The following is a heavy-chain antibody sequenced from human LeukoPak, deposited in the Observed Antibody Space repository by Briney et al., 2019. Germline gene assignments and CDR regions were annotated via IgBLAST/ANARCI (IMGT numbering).Heavy chain of an antibody. CDR1: GYTFTSYY. CDR3: ARDGREDYDFWSGYHNWFDP. CDR2: INPNSGGT. V-gene: IGHV1-2*02. D-gene: IGHD3-3*01. J-gene: IGHJ5*02. Sequence: GASVKVSCKASGYTFTSYYIHWVRQAPGQGLEWMGWINPNSGGTNYAQKFQGRVTMTRDTSIGTAYMELSRLRSDDTAVYYCARDGREDYDFWSGYHNWFDPWGQGTLVTVSS.